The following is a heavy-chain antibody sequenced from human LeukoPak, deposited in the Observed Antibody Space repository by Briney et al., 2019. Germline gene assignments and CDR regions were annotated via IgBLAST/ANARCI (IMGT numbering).Heavy chain of an antibody. Sequence: SETLSLTCAVYGGSFSGYYWTWIRQPPGKGLEWIGEINHVGSTKYNPSLKSRATMSVDPSKNQFSLKLSAVTAADTAVYYCARNGGSYYGAFDIWGQGTMVTVSS. V-gene: IGHV4-34*01. CDR2: INHVGST. CDR3: ARNGGSYYGAFDI. D-gene: IGHD1-26*01. J-gene: IGHJ3*02. CDR1: GGSFSGYY.